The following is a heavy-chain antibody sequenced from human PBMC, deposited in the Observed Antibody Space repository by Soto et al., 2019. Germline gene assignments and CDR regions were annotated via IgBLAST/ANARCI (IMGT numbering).Heavy chain of an antibody. CDR2: INHSGST. D-gene: IGHD2-15*01. J-gene: IGHJ4*02. V-gene: IGHV4-34*01. Sequence: SETLSLTCAVYGGSFSGYYWSWIRQPPGKGLEWIGEINHSGSTNYNPSLKSRVTISVDTSKNQFSLKLSSVTAADTAVYYCARLDPPCSGGSCTGMNYWGQGTLVTVSS. CDR3: ARLDPPCSGGSCTGMNY. CDR1: GGSFSGYY.